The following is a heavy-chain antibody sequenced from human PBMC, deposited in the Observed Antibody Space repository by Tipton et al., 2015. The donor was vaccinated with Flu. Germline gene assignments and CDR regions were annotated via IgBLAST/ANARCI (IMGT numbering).Heavy chain of an antibody. V-gene: IGHV1-69*18. J-gene: IGHJ4*02. CDR2: IIPIFGTA. CDR1: GGTFSSYA. Sequence: QLVQSGPEVKKPGSSVKVSCKASGGTFSSYAISWVRQAPGQGLEWMGRIIPIFGTANYAQKFPGRVTITADESTSTAYMELSSLSSGETAVYYCARIGRSKVSGWVFDYWGQGTLVTVSS. D-gene: IGHD6-19*01. CDR3: ARIGRSKVSGWVFDY.